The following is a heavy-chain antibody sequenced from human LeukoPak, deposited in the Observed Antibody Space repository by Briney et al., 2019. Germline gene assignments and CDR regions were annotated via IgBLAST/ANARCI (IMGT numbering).Heavy chain of an antibody. CDR1: GDSISSYY. V-gene: IGHV4-59*08. D-gene: IGHD3-9*01. J-gene: IGHJ3*02. CDR2: IYNSGST. CDR3: ARRNILTEGEAFDI. Sequence: SETLSLTCTVSGDSISSYYWSWIRQPLGKGLEWIGYIYNSGSTNYNPSLRSRVTISVDASKNQFSLKLNSVTAADTAVYYCARRNILTEGEAFDIWGQGTLVTVSS.